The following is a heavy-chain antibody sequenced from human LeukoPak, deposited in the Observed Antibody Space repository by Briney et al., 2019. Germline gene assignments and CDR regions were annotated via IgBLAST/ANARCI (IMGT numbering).Heavy chain of an antibody. CDR1: GFTFTSYS. CDR3: AKAPEAGTYYFDY. J-gene: IGHJ4*02. Sequence: GGSLRLSCAASGFTFTSYSMNWVRQAPGKGLEWVSTISGGGGSTYYADSVKGRFTISRDNSKNTLYLQMNSLRAEDTAVYYCAKAPEAGTYYFDYWGQGTLVTVSS. D-gene: IGHD6-19*01. CDR2: ISGGGGST. V-gene: IGHV3-23*01.